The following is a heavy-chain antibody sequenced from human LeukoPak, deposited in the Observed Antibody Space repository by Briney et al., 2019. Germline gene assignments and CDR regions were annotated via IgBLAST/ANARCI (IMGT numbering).Heavy chain of an antibody. CDR3: ARFSGVYYYDSSGYDY. V-gene: IGHV1-18*01. D-gene: IGHD3-22*01. CDR1: GYTFTSYV. Sequence: APVKVSCKGSGYTFTSYVISWVRQAPGQGLEWMGWISAYNGNTNYAQKLQGRVTMTTDTSTSTAYMELRRLRSDDTDVYYCARFSGVYYYDSSGYDYWGQGTLVTVSS. CDR2: ISAYNGNT. J-gene: IGHJ4*02.